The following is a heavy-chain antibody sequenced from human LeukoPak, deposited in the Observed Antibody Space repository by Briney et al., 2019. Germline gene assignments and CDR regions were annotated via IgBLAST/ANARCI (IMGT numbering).Heavy chain of an antibody. J-gene: IGHJ4*02. CDR3: ARDREGYFDY. D-gene: IGHD1-26*01. Sequence: GGSLRLSCAASGFTFSSYSMNWVRQAPGKGLEWVSSISSSSSYIYYADSVKGRFTISRDNSKNTLYLQMNSLRAEDTAVYYCARDREGYFDYWGQGTLVTVSS. CDR1: GFTFSSYS. CDR2: ISSSSSYI. V-gene: IGHV3-21*01.